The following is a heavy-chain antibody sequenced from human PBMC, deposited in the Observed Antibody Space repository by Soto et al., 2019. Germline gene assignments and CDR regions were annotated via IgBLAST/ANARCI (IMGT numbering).Heavy chain of an antibody. CDR3: AKSPNFYCSSPNCYKYYFDY. CDR1: GFTFNTYG. Sequence: QDHLVESGGGVVQPGTSLRLSCAASGFTFNTYGMHWVRQAPGKGLEWVAVISYDGSDKFYADSVKGRFTISRDNSKNALYLQMSSLRPEDTAIYSCAKSPNFYCSSPNCYKYYFDYWGQGTLVTVSS. CDR2: ISYDGSDK. J-gene: IGHJ4*02. V-gene: IGHV3-30*18. D-gene: IGHD2-2*02.